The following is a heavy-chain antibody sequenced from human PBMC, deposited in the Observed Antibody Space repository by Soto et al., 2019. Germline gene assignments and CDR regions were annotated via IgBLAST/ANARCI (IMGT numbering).Heavy chain of an antibody. CDR1: GFTFSNYG. CDR3: AKDLRGNYPYYFDY. J-gene: IGHJ4*02. D-gene: IGHD1-26*01. CDR2: ISYDGSNK. V-gene: IGHV3-30*18. Sequence: XESLLLSGAASGFTFSNYGMHWVRQAPGKGLEWVAVISYDGSNKYYADSVKGRFTISRDNSKNTLYLQMNSLRAEDTAVYYCAKDLRGNYPYYFDYWGQGTLVTVSS.